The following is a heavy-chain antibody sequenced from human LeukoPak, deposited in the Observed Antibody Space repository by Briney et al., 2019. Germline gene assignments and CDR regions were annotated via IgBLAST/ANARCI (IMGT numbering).Heavy chain of an antibody. CDR3: AKAATGYWYFDL. V-gene: IGHV3-23*01. D-gene: IGHD6-13*01. CDR1: GFTFSFYA. Sequence: GGSLRLSCAASGFTFSFYAMNWVRQAPGKGLEWVSAFSGSSDTTYYADSVKGRFTISRDNSKNTLYLQMDSLRAEDTAVYYCAKAATGYWYFDLWGRGTLVTVSS. J-gene: IGHJ2*01. CDR2: FSGSSDTT.